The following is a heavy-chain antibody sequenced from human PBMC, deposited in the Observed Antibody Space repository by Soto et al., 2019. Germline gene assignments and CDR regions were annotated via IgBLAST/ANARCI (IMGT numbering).Heavy chain of an antibody. CDR2: INAGNGNT. J-gene: IGHJ5*02. CDR3: ARLGIGGVDHAILWFDP. CDR1: GYTFTSYA. D-gene: IGHD3-16*01. V-gene: IGHV1-3*01. Sequence: ASVKVSCKASGYTFTSYAMHWVRQAPGQRLEWMGWINAGNGNTKYSQKFQGRVTITRDTSASTAYMELSSLRSEDTAVYYCARLGIGGVDHAILWFDPWGQGTLVTVSS.